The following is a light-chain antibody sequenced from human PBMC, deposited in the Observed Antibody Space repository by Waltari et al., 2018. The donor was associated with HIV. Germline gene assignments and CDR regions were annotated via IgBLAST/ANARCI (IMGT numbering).Light chain of an antibody. CDR3: QQYGRFPPIT. CDR1: QDIRTH. V-gene: IGKV1-33*01. Sequence: DIQMIQSPSSLSASVGDRVTITCQASQDIRTHLNWYQQKPGKAPNLLIYDASNLETGVPSRFSGSGSGTDFSFTISSLQPEDIATYFCQQYGRFPPITFGRGTRLEI. J-gene: IGKJ5*01. CDR2: DAS.